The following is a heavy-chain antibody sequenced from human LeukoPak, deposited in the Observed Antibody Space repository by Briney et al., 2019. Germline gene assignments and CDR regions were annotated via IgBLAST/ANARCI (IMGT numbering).Heavy chain of an antibody. CDR2: ISNSGGST. CDR1: GFTFSSYV. Sequence: GGSLRLSCAASGFTFSSYVMSWVRQAPGKGLEWVSSISNSGGSTYYADSVKGRFTISRDNAKNSLYLQMNSLRAEDTAVYYCARSGSSWYDAFDIWGQGTMVTVSS. CDR3: ARSGSSWYDAFDI. J-gene: IGHJ3*02. V-gene: IGHV3-23*01. D-gene: IGHD6-13*01.